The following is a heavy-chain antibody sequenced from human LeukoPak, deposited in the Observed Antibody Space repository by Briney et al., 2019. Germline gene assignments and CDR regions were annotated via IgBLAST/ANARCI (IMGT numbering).Heavy chain of an antibody. CDR2: INWNGGST. CDR1: GFTFDDYG. V-gene: IGHV3-20*04. J-gene: IGHJ3*02. Sequence: GGSLRLSCAASGFTFDDYGMSWVRQAPGKGLEWVSGINWNGGSTGYADSVKGRFTISRDNAKNSLYLQINSLRAEDTAVYYCARLGPPGWEDGYSADASDIWGQGTMVTVSS. D-gene: IGHD5-24*01. CDR3: ARLGPPGWEDGYSADASDI.